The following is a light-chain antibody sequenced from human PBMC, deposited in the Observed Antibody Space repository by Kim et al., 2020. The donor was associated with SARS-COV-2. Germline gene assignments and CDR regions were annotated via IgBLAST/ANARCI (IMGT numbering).Light chain of an antibody. CDR2: GAS. V-gene: IGKV3-20*01. Sequence: SPGERATLSCRASQRVSFNNVALYQHKAGQAPRLLIYGASSRATGIPDRFSGSGSGTDFTLIINRLEPEDFAVYYCQQYDSSLPVTFGQGTKLEI. CDR3: QQYDSSLPVT. J-gene: IGKJ2*01. CDR1: QRVSFNN.